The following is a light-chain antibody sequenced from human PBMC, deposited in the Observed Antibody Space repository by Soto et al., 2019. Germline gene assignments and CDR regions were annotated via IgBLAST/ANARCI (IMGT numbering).Light chain of an antibody. V-gene: IGLV2-14*03. J-gene: IGLJ1*01. CDR1: SSDVGNYDY. CDR3: TSYTPSSTYV. CDR2: AVS. Sequence: QSALTQPASVSGSPGQSITISCTGTSSDVGNYDYVSWYQQYPGKAPRLMIYAVSRRPSGVSNRFSGSKSGNTASLTISGLQAEDEADCYCTSYTPSSTYVFGTGTKLTVL.